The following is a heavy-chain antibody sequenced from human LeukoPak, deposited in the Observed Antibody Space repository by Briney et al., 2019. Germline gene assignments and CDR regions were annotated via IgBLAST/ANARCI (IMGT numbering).Heavy chain of an antibody. V-gene: IGHV6-1*01. CDR3: ATEWLGNWFDP. CDR2: SYYRFRWYY. Sequence: RSQTLSLSSALSVDSLSRKTAASKWIRQSPSRGLEWLGRSYYRFRWYYNYALSMKSRITVNTHTTKHEFFLQLNSVTPEDTAVYYCATEWLGNWFDPWGQGTLVTASS. J-gene: IGHJ5*02. CDR1: VDSLSRKTAA. D-gene: IGHD6-19*01.